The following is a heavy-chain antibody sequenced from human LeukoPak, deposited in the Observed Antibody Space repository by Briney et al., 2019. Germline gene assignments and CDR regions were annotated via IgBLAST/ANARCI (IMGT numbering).Heavy chain of an antibody. Sequence: SQTLSLTCTVSGGSISSGDYYWSWIRQPPGKGLEWIGYIYYSGSTYYNPSLKSRVTISVDTSKNQFSLKLSSVTVADTAVYYCARNNYGDSHFDYWGQGTLVTVSS. D-gene: IGHD4-17*01. CDR2: IYYSGST. J-gene: IGHJ4*02. CDR3: ARNNYGDSHFDY. V-gene: IGHV4-30-4*01. CDR1: GGSISSGDYY.